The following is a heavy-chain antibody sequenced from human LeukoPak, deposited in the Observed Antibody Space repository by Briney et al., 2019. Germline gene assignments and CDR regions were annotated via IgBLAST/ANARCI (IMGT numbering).Heavy chain of an antibody. V-gene: IGHV1-2*02. Sequence: ASVKVSCKASGYTFTGYYMHWVRQAPGQGLEWMGWINPNSGGTNYAQKFQGRVTMTRDTSISTAYMELSRLRSDDTAVYYCARVDNVGEPKYNWFDPWGQGTLVTVSS. CDR3: ARVDNVGEPKYNWFDP. J-gene: IGHJ5*02. D-gene: IGHD1-14*01. CDR1: GYTFTGYY. CDR2: INPNSGGT.